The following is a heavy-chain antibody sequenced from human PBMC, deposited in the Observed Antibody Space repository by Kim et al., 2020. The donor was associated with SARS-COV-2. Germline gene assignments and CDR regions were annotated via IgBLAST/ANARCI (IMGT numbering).Heavy chain of an antibody. V-gene: IGHV5-51*01. CDR3: AITYNSDVFDI. CDR1: GYSFSDFW. D-gene: IGHD1-20*01. CDR2: IYPGDSDT. Sequence: GESLKISCKGSGYSFSDFWIGWVRQMPGKGLEWMGIIYPGDSDTKYNPSIQGRVTMSADKSISTAYLQWGSLKASDTAIYYCAITYNSDVFDIWGQGTLVTVSS. J-gene: IGHJ3*02.